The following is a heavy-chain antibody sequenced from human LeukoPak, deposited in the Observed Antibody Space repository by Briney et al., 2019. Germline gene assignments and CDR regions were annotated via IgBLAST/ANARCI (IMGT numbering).Heavy chain of an antibody. CDR2: TYYGGTT. Sequence: SETLSLTCSVSGASVTGTYWSWVRQTPGKGLEWIAYTYYGGTTEYNPSLKSRATISVDTSQNQFSLDLRSVTAADTAVYFCARLGLYDGYTHDYWGQGTLVTVSS. CDR1: GASVTGTY. V-gene: IGHV4-59*08. D-gene: IGHD5-24*01. CDR3: ARLGLYDGYTHDY. J-gene: IGHJ4*02.